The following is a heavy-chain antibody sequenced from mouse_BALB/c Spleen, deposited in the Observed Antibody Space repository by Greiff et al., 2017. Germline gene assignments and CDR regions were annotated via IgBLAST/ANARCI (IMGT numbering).Heavy chain of an antibody. D-gene: IGHD1-1*01. CDR2: IYPGNGDT. CDR3: ARGDYYGSSYYAMDY. CDR1: GYTFTSYN. J-gene: IGHJ4*01. V-gene: IGHV1-12*01. Sequence: QPGAELVKPGASVKMSCKASGYTFTSYNMHWVKQTPGQGLEWIGAIYPGNGDTSYNQKFKGKATLTADKSSSTAYMQLSSLTSEDSAVYYCARGDYYGSSYYAMDYWGQGTSVTVSS.